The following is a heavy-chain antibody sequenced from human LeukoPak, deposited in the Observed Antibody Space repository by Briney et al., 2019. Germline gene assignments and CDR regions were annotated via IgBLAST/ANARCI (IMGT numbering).Heavy chain of an antibody. J-gene: IGHJ4*02. Sequence: ASVKVACKASGYTFTTYGISWVRQAPGQGLAWMGWISAYNGNTNYAPKLQGRVTMTTDTSTSTAYMELRSLRSDDTAVYYCARWPGPRWFGDYYFDYWGQGTLVTVSS. CDR1: GYTFTTYG. CDR2: ISAYNGNT. CDR3: ARWPGPRWFGDYYFDY. D-gene: IGHD3-10*01. V-gene: IGHV1-18*01.